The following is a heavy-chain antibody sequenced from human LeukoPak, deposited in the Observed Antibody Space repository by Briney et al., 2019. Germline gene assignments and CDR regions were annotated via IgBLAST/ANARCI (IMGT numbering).Heavy chain of an antibody. V-gene: IGHV1-3*01. CDR1: GYTFTSYA. CDR2: INAGNGNT. D-gene: IGHD6-19*01. J-gene: IGHJ3*02. Sequence: ASVKVSCKASGYTFTSYAMHWVRQAPGQRLEWMGWINAGNGNTKYSQKFQGRVTITRDTSASTAYMELCSLRSEDTAVYYCARATTWSGWYLHDAFDIWGQGTMVTVSS. CDR3: ARATTWSGWYLHDAFDI.